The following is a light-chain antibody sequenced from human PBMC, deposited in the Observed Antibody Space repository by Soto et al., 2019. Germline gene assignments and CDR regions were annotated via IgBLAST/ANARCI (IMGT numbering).Light chain of an antibody. CDR1: TSDVGSYDL. Sequence: QSALTQPASVSGSPGQSITISCTGTTSDVGSYDLVSWYQQHPGKAPKIMIYEVSKRPSGDSNRFSGSKSGNTASLTISELQAEDEADYYCCSYAGGRSPYVFGTGTKVTVL. V-gene: IGLV2-23*02. CDR3: CSYAGGRSPYV. CDR2: EVS. J-gene: IGLJ1*01.